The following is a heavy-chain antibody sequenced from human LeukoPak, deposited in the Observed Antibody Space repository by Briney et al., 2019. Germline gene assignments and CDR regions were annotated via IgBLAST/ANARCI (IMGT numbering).Heavy chain of an antibody. CDR3: ARVVKYSSGPLTDLLPYSFDY. D-gene: IGHD6-19*01. CDR2: INTGNGNT. J-gene: IGHJ4*02. Sequence: ASVKVSCKASGYTFTSYYMHWVRQAPGQRLEWMGWINTGNGNTKYSEKFQGRVTITRDTSASTTYMELRSLRSEDMAVYYCARVVKYSSGPLTDLLPYSFDYWGQGTLVTVSS. CDR1: GYTFTSYY. V-gene: IGHV1-3*03.